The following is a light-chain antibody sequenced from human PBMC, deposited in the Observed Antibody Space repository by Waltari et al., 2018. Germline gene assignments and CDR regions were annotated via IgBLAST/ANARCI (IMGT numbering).Light chain of an antibody. CDR1: NLGIEF. Sequence: SYVLTQPPSVSVAPGQTARLTCGENNLGIEFVNGYQQKPGQAPVLVVDGNTDRPSGIPERFSGSNSENTATLTISRAEAGDEADYYCQVWDSNSDLVVFGGGTKLTVL. CDR2: GNT. J-gene: IGLJ2*01. V-gene: IGLV3-21*02. CDR3: QVWDSNSDLVV.